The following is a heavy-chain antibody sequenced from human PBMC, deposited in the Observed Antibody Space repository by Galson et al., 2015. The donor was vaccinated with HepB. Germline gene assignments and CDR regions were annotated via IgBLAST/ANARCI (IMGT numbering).Heavy chain of an antibody. CDR1: GYTFSSYS. V-gene: IGHV1-18*01. D-gene: IGHD2-15*01. J-gene: IGHJ5*02. CDR2: ISPHNRNT. CDR3: ARGALVVAVGATQNNWFDP. Sequence: VKVSCKASGYTFSSYSLTWVRQAPGQGLEWVGWISPHNRNTNYAQNFQGRVIMTTDTSTSTAYVEPRSLRSDDTAVYYCARGALVVAVGATQNNWFDPWGRGTLVTVSS.